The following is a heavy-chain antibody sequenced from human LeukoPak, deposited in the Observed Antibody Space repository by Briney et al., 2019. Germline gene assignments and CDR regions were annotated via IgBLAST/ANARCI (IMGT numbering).Heavy chain of an antibody. CDR2: INHRGDT. V-gene: IGHV4-34*01. D-gene: IGHD1-1*01. Sequence: SETLSLTCAVYGGSFGAYYWSWIRQSPGKGLEWIAEINHRGDTNYNPSVKSRVSISVDTSKNQFSLKVTSLTAADTAVYYCARGPTISETGYFDYWGQGTLVTVSS. CDR1: GGSFGAYY. J-gene: IGHJ4*03. CDR3: ARGPTISETGYFDY.